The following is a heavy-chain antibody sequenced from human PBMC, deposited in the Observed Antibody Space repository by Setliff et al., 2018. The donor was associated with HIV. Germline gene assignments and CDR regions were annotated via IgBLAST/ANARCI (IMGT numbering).Heavy chain of an antibody. D-gene: IGHD3-22*01. J-gene: IGHJ4*02. CDR2: IYYSGST. CDR3: ARVMYSYYDSTGYSCYFDY. V-gene: IGHV4-39*07. CDR1: GGSISSSNYY. Sequence: TLSLTCTVSGGSISSSNYYWGWIRQPPGKGLEWIGNIYYSGSTYYNPSLKSRVTISVDTSKNQFSLKLSSVTAADTAVYYCARVMYSYYDSTGYSCYFDYWGQGTLVTVSS.